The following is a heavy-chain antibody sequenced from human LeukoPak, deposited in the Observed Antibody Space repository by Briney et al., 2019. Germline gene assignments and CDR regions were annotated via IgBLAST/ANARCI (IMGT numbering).Heavy chain of an antibody. Sequence: AESLSLTCTVSGCTISSYDWSWIRQPPGKGLEWVAYIYYSGSTTYNPSLKSRVTISVDTSKNQFSLKLSSVTAADTAVYYCARGTPMYDVWSGYSGFDHWGQGTLVTVSS. CDR1: GCTISSYD. CDR2: IYYSGST. CDR3: ARGTPMYDVWSGYSGFDH. V-gene: IGHV4-59*01. D-gene: IGHD3-3*01. J-gene: IGHJ5*02.